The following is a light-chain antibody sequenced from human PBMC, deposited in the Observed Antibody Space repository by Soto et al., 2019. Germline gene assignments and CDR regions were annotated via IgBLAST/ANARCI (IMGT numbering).Light chain of an antibody. Sequence: DIQMTQSPSSLSASVGDRVTIICRASQNINSYLAWFQQKPGKAPKSLIYDATSLQSGVPSRFSGSGSGTDFSLTISSLQPEDAATYYCQQYERYIPSFGGGTKLEI. V-gene: IGKV1-16*01. CDR2: DAT. CDR1: QNINSY. CDR3: QQYERYIPS. J-gene: IGKJ4*01.